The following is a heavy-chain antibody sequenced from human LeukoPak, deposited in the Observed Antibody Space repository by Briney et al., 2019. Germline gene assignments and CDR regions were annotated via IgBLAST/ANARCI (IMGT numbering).Heavy chain of an antibody. CDR2: ITNSGTTI. Sequence: GGSLRLSCAASGFAFTDYYMSWIRQAPGKGLEWVSYITNSGTTIYYADSVKGRFTISRDNAKNSLYLQMNSLRAEDTAVYYCARDGHYDILTGYFQDWGQGTLVTVSS. CDR3: ARDGHYDILTGYFQD. CDR1: GFAFTDYY. J-gene: IGHJ1*01. D-gene: IGHD3-9*01. V-gene: IGHV3-11*01.